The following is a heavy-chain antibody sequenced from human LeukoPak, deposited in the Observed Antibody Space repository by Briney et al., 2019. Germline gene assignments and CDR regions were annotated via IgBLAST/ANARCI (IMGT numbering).Heavy chain of an antibody. V-gene: IGHV4-34*01. CDR1: GESFSGYY. Sequence: SETLSLTCAVYGESFSGYYWTWIRQSPGKGLEWIGEINPGGSTYFNPSLKSRLTISRDTSKNQFSLRLRSVTAADTGIYYCARGRQEISMIIVVMTAVSYYLDAWCKGTTVTVS. CDR3: ARGRQEISMIIVVMTAVSYYLDA. D-gene: IGHD3-22*01. J-gene: IGHJ6*03. CDR2: INPGGST.